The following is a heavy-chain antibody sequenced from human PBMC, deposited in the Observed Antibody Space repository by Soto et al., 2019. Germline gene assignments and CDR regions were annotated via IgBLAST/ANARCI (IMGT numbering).Heavy chain of an antibody. J-gene: IGHJ6*02. V-gene: IGHV5-51*01. CDR3: ARAPEVYCSSTSCYSTLDV. D-gene: IGHD2-2*02. CDR1: GYSFTNYW. CDR2: TYPGDSDT. Sequence: PGESLKISCNGSGYSFTNYWIGWVRQMPGKGLEWMGITYPGDSDTRYSPSFQGQVTISADKSITTAYLQWSSLKASDTAMYFCARAPEVYCSSTSCYSTLDVWGQGTTVTVSS.